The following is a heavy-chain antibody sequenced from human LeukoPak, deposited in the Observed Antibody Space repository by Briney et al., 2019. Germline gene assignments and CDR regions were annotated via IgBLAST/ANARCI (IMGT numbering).Heavy chain of an antibody. CDR2: IYYSGST. V-gene: IGHV4-39*01. CDR1: GGSISSSGYY. J-gene: IGHJ5*02. CDR3: ARLSSYYYGSGREHSGLDP. Sequence: SETLSLTCTVSGGSISSSGYYWGWIRQPPGKGLEWIGSIYYSGSTYYHPSLKSRVTISVDTSKNQFSLKLSSVTAADTAVYYCARLSSYYYGSGREHSGLDPWGQGTLVTVSS. D-gene: IGHD3-10*01.